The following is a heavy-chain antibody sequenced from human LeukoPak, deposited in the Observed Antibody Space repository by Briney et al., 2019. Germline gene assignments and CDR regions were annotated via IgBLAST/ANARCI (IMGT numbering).Heavy chain of an antibody. Sequence: ASVKVSCKASGYTFTSYGISWVRQAPGQGLEWMGWISAYNGNTNYAQKLQGRVTMTTDTSTSTAYMELRSLRPDDTAVYYCARDILGYCSSTSCYEGGWFDPWGQGTLVTVSS. CDR1: GYTFTSYG. CDR2: ISAYNGNT. J-gene: IGHJ5*02. D-gene: IGHD2-2*01. CDR3: ARDILGYCSSTSCYEGGWFDP. V-gene: IGHV1-18*04.